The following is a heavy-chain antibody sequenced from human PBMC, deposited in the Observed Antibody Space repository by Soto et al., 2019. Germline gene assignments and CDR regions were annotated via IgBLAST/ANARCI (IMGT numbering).Heavy chain of an antibody. CDR2: ISYDGSNK. CDR1: GFTFSSYA. CDR3: ARDRQYYDSSGYSYYFDY. V-gene: IGHV3-30-3*01. J-gene: IGHJ4*02. Sequence: QVQLVESGGGAVQPGRSLRLSCAASGFTFSSYAMHWVRQAPGKGLEWVAVISYDGSNKYYADSVKGRFTISRDNSKNTLYLQMNSLRAEDTAVYYCARDRQYYDSSGYSYYFDYWGQGTLVTVSS. D-gene: IGHD3-22*01.